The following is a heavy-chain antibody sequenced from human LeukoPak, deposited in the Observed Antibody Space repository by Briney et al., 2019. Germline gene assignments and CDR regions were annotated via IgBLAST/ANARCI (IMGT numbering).Heavy chain of an antibody. Sequence: GASVKVSCKASGGTFSSYAISWVRQAPGQGLEWMGGIISIFGTANYAQKFQGRVAITADESTSTAYMELSSLRSEDTAVYYCARDRHSSGWYSNDYWGQGTLVTVSS. CDR2: IISIFGTA. J-gene: IGHJ4*02. CDR1: GGTFSSYA. CDR3: ARDRHSSGWYSNDY. V-gene: IGHV1-69*01. D-gene: IGHD6-19*01.